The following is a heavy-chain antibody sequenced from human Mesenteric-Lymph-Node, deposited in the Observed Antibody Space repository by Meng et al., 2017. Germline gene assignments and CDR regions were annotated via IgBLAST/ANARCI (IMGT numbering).Heavy chain of an antibody. J-gene: IGHJ6*02. D-gene: IGHD7-27*01. CDR1: GFTFSSYA. Sequence: GGSLRLSCAASGFTFSSYAMHWVRQAPGKGLEWVSAISGSGGSTYYADSVKGRFTISRDNSKNTLYLQMNSLRAEDTAVYHCARESRRGSVGISYYYGMDVWGQGTTVTVSS. CDR2: ISGSGGST. CDR3: ARESRRGSVGISYYYGMDV. V-gene: IGHV3-23*01.